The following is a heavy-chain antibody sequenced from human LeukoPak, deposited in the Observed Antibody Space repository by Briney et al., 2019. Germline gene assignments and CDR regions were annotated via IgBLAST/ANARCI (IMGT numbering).Heavy chain of an antibody. J-gene: IGHJ4*02. D-gene: IGHD3-9*01. CDR1: GFTFSSYA. Sequence: GGSLRLSCAASGFTFSSYAMSWVRQAPGKGLEWVSAISGSGGSTYYAVSVKARFTISRDNYKNTLYLQMNSLRAEDTAVYYCAKDMVLRYFDWLLFLDYWGQGTLVTVSS. CDR2: ISGSGGST. CDR3: AKDMVLRYFDWLLFLDY. V-gene: IGHV3-23*01.